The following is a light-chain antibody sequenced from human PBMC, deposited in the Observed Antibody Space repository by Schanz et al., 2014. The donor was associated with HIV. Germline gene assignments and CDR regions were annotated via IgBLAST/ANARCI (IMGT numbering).Light chain of an antibody. J-gene: IGKJ1*01. V-gene: IGKV1-39*01. Sequence: DIQLTQSPSSLSASVGDRVIITCRASQTIATYLNWYQQKPGKAPDLLIYGTSSLRSGVPSRFSGSGSGTDFTLTISSLQPEDFATYYCQQSYSTPQTFGQGTKVEIK. CDR2: GTS. CDR1: QTIATY. CDR3: QQSYSTPQT.